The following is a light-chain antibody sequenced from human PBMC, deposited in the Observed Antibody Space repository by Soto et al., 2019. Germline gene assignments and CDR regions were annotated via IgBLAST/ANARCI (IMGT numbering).Light chain of an antibody. CDR3: PQYGSSGT. CDR1: QSVSNNY. Sequence: VLSRSAVTLSLNPGERATLSCRASQSVSNNYLAWYQQKPGQAPRLLIYGASNRATGIPDRFSSSGSGTDFTLTISRLEPEDFAVYYCPQYGSSGTFAQGTKVDIK. CDR2: GAS. V-gene: IGKV3-20*01. J-gene: IGKJ1*01.